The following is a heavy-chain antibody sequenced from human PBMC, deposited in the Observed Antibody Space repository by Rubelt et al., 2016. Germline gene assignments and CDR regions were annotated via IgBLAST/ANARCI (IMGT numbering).Heavy chain of an antibody. CDR2: ISGSGGST. V-gene: IGHV3-23*01. Sequence: EVQLLESGGGLVQPGGSLRLSCAASGFTFSSYAMSWVRQAPGKGLEWVSAISGSGGSTYYADSVKGRFPMSRDNSKNTLYLHMNSLSADDTAVYYCAKVPIRTVTSTFDYWGQVTLVTVSS. J-gene: IGHJ4*02. CDR1: GFTFSSYA. D-gene: IGHD4-17*01. CDR3: AKVPIRTVTSTFDY.